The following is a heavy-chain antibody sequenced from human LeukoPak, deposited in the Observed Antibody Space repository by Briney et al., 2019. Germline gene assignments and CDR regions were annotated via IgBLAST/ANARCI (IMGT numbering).Heavy chain of an antibody. J-gene: IGHJ4*02. V-gene: IGHV3-30-3*01. CDR3: AREGYYGSGSPPSLYFDH. Sequence: PGGSLRLSCAASGFTFSNYVIHWVRQAPGKGLEWVAVTSSDLNVKLYADSVKGRFTISRDNSRSTLYLQMNSLRPEDTAIYYCAREGYYGSGSPPSLYFDHWGQGTLVTVSS. CDR2: TSSDLNVK. CDR1: GFTFSNYV. D-gene: IGHD3-10*01.